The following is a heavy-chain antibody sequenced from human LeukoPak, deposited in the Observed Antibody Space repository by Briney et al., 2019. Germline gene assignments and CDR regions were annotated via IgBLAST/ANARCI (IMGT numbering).Heavy chain of an antibody. J-gene: IGHJ4*02. D-gene: IGHD4-17*01. V-gene: IGHV1-69*04. CDR2: IIPIFGIA. CDR1: GGTFSSYA. Sequence: SVKVYCKASGGTFSSYAISWVRQAPGQGLEWMGRIIPIFGIANYAQKFQGRVTITADKSTSTAYMELSSLRSEDTAVYYCARDYSRYGDYVSFDYWGQGTLVTVSS. CDR3: ARDYSRYGDYVSFDY.